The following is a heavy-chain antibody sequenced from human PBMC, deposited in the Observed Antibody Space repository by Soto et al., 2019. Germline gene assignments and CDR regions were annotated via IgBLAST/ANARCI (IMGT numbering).Heavy chain of an antibody. CDR3: ARGPYCSGGSCYRRYYYYGMDV. Sequence: SVKVSCKASGGTFSSYAISWVRQAPGQGLEWMGGIIPIFGTANYAQKFQGRVTITADESTSTAYMELSSLRSEDTAVYYCARGPYCSGGSCYRRYYYYGMDVWGQGTTVTVSS. CDR2: IIPIFGTA. CDR1: GGTFSSYA. D-gene: IGHD2-15*01. V-gene: IGHV1-69*13. J-gene: IGHJ6*02.